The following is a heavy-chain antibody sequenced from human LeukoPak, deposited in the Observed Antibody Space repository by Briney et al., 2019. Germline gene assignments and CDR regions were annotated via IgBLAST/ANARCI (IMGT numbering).Heavy chain of an antibody. CDR1: GFTFSSYW. D-gene: IGHD6-6*01. J-gene: IGHJ3*01. CDR2: IKQDGSEK. V-gene: IGHV3-7*01. CDR3: ARDLSIDWGAFDL. Sequence: GGSLRLSCAASGFTFSSYWMSWVRQAPGKGLEWVANIKQDGSEKYYVDSVKGRFTISRDNAKNSLYLQMSSLRAEDTAVYYCARDLSIDWGAFDLWGQGTMVTVSS.